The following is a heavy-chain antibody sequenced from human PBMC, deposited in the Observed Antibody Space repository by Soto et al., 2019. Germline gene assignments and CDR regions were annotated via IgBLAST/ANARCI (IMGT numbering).Heavy chain of an antibody. CDR3: AREDSNWFDP. Sequence: QVQLQESGPGLVKPSETLSLTCTVSGGSISSYYWSWIRQPPGKGLEWIGYIYYSGSTNYHPSLKSRVTISVDTSKNQFSLKLSSVTAADTAVYYCAREDSNWFDPWGQGTLVTVSS. CDR1: GGSISSYY. CDR2: IYYSGST. J-gene: IGHJ5*02. V-gene: IGHV4-59*01.